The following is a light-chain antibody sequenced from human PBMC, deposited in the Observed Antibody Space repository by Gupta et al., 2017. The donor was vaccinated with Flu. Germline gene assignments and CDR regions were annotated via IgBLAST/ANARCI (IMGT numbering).Light chain of an antibody. J-gene: IGKJ4*01. CDR1: QSVLYSSNNKNY. Sequence: LGERATINCKSSQSVLYSSNNKNYLAWYQQKPGQPPKLLIYWASTRESGVPDRFSGRGSGTDFTLTISSLQAEDVAVYYCQLYYSAPSLTFGSGAKLELQ. V-gene: IGKV4-1*01. CDR2: WAS. CDR3: QLYYSAPSLT.